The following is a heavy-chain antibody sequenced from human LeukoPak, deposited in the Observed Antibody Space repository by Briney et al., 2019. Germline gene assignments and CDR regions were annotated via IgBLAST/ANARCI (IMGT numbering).Heavy chain of an antibody. Sequence: SETLSLTCAVYGGSFSVEYWSWIRHPPGEGREWIGEINHSGSTNYNPSLKSLVTISVDTSKNQFSLKLSSVTAADTAVYYCARGGFFGNWFDPWGQGTLVTVSS. CDR2: INHSGST. V-gene: IGHV4-34*01. CDR3: ARGGFFGNWFDP. D-gene: IGHD3-3*01. CDR1: GGSFSVEY. J-gene: IGHJ5*02.